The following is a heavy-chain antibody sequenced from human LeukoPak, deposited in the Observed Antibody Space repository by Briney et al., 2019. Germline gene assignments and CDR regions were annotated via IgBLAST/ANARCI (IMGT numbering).Heavy chain of an antibody. CDR2: FDPEDDET. V-gene: IGHV1-24*01. CDR3: ASSGTVVVPIVRTAFDI. Sequence: ASVKVSCKVSGYTLTELSMHWVRQAPGKGLEWMGGFDPEDDETIYAQKFQGRVTMTEDTSTDTAYMELSSLRSDDTAVYYCASSGTVVVPIVRTAFDIWGQGTMVTVSS. CDR1: GYTLTELS. J-gene: IGHJ3*02. D-gene: IGHD3-22*01.